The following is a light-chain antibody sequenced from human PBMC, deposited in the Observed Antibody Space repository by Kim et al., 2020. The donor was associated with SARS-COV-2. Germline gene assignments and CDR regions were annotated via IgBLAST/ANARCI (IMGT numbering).Light chain of an antibody. CDR1: SLRGYY. Sequence: VALGQAGRIACQGDSLRGYYATWYQQKRGQARILVIYGKNSRPAGIPDRFSGSSSGKTASLTITGTQAGDEADYYCNSRDSNDNVVFGGGTQLTVL. CDR2: GKN. CDR3: NSRDSNDNVV. J-gene: IGLJ2*01. V-gene: IGLV3-19*01.